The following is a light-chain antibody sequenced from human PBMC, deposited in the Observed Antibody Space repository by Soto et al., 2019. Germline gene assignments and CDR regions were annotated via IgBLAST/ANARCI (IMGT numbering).Light chain of an antibody. CDR2: AAS. CDR3: QQSYSTPYT. CDR1: QSISTY. J-gene: IGKJ2*01. V-gene: IGKV1-39*01. Sequence: DIQMTQSPSSLSASVGDRVTITCRASQSISTYLNWYQQRPGKAPKLLIYAASSLQSGVPSRFSGRGSGTDFTRTIRSLQPEEFATYYCQQSYSTPYTFGKGTKLEIK.